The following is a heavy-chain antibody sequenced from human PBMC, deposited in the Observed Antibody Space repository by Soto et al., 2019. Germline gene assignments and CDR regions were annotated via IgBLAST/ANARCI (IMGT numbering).Heavy chain of an antibody. D-gene: IGHD6-19*01. CDR2: ISAYNGNT. V-gene: IGHV1-18*04. Sequence: ASVKVSCKASGYTFTSYGISWVRQAPGQGLEWMGWISAYNGNTNYAQKLQGRVTMTTDTSTSTAYLELRSLRSDDTAVYSCAKSPSGWPLRFDYWGQGTLVTVSS. CDR1: GYTFTSYG. J-gene: IGHJ4*02. CDR3: AKSPSGWPLRFDY.